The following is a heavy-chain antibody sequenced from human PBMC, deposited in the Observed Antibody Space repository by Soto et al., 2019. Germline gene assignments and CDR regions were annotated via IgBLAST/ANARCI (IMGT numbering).Heavy chain of an antibody. J-gene: IGHJ4*02. Sequence: GGSLRLSCAASGFTFSNAWMSWVRQAPGKGLEWVGRIKSKTDGGTTDYAAPVKGRFTISRDDSKNTLYLQMNSLKTEDTAVYYCTILAYLGYSGYDYYFDYWGQGTLVTVSS. CDR2: IKSKTDGGTT. D-gene: IGHD5-12*01. CDR3: TILAYLGYSGYDYYFDY. CDR1: GFTFSNAW. V-gene: IGHV3-15*01.